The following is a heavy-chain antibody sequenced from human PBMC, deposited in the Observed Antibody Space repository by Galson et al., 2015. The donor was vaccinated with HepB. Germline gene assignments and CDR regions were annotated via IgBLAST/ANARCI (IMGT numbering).Heavy chain of an antibody. CDR3: ARDRGYCSSTSCYSDAFDI. J-gene: IGHJ3*02. Sequence: SVKVSCKASGGTFSSYAISWVRQAPGQGLEWMGGIIPIFGTANYAQKFQGRVTITADESTSTAYMELSSLRSEDTAVYYCARDRGYCSSTSCYSDAFDIWGQGTMVTVSS. CDR1: GGTFSSYA. V-gene: IGHV1-69*13. D-gene: IGHD2-2*01. CDR2: IIPIFGTA.